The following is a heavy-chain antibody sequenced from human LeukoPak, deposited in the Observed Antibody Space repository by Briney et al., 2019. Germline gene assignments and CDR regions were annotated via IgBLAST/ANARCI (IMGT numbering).Heavy chain of an antibody. Sequence: GGSLRLSCVASGFSFNNYAMNWVRQAPGKGLEWVSLIIGSSGTTFYADSVKGRFTISRDKSKSTLYLQMNSLRAEDTAVYYCAKGAYDYIEITYFDYWGQGSLVTVSS. J-gene: IGHJ4*02. CDR3: AKGAYDYIEITYFDY. CDR1: GFSFNNYA. D-gene: IGHD5-12*01. V-gene: IGHV3-23*01. CDR2: IIGSSGTT.